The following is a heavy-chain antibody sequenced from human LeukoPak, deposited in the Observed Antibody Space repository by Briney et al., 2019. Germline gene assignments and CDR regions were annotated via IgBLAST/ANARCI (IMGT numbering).Heavy chain of an antibody. CDR2: IYSGGST. CDR3: ARSGWFGEDLHYYYMDV. D-gene: IGHD3-10*01. CDR1: GFTFSNAW. V-gene: IGHV3-53*01. J-gene: IGHJ6*03. Sequence: GGSLRLSCAASGFTFSNAWMSWVRQAPGKGLEWVSVIYSGGSTYYADSVKGRFTISRDNSKNTLYLQMNSLRAEDTAVYYCARSGWFGEDLHYYYMDVWGKGTTVTVSS.